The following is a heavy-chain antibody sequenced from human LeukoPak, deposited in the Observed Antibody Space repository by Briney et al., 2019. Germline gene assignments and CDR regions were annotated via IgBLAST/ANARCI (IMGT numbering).Heavy chain of an antibody. V-gene: IGHV1-69*05. CDR1: GGTFSSYA. CDR3: ARGGDYSNYGSVRFDP. Sequence: SVKVSCKASGGTFSSYAISWVRQAPGQGLEWMGRIIPIFGTANYAQKFQGRVTITTDESTSTAYMELSSLRSEDTAVYYCARGGDYSNYGSVRFDPWGQGTLVTVPS. D-gene: IGHD4-11*01. CDR2: IIPIFGTA. J-gene: IGHJ5*02.